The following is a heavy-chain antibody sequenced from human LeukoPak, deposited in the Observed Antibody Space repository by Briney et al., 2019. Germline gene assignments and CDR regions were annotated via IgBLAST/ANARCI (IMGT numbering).Heavy chain of an antibody. CDR2: IRSKANSYAT. CDR3: TSLFDVYY. CDR1: GFTFSRHG. D-gene: IGHD3-9*01. Sequence: GGSLRLSCVASGFTFSRHGMNWVRQASGKGLEWVGRIRSKANSYATAYAASVKGRFTISRDDSKNTAYLQMNSLKTEDTAVYYCTSLFDVYYWGQGTLVTVSS. V-gene: IGHV3-73*01. J-gene: IGHJ4*02.